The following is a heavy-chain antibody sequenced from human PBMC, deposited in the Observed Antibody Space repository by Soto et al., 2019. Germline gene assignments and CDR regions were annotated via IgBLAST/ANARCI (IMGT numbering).Heavy chain of an antibody. CDR1: GYTFTSYA. J-gene: IGHJ6*02. CDR2: INAGNGNT. D-gene: IGHD4-4*01. CDR3: AREEVTYYYGMDV. V-gene: IGHV1-3*01. Sequence: ASVKVSCKASGYTFTSYAMHWVRQAPGQRLEWMGWINAGNGNTSYAQKFQGRVTMTRDTSTSTVYMELSGLRSEDTAVYYCAREEVTYYYGMDVWGQGTTVTVSS.